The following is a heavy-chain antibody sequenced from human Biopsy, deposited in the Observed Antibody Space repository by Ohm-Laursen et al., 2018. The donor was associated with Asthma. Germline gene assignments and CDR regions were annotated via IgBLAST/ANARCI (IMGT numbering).Heavy chain of an antibody. CDR1: GFMFRRFG. J-gene: IGHJ4*02. Sequence: GSLRLSCSASGFMFRRFGMHWVRQAPGKGLEWVSVIYSGGTSHTADSVRGRFTISRDFSKNTLHLQMHSLRVEDTAVYYCARGDSSGWSHYYFDYWGQGTLVIVSS. D-gene: IGHD6-19*01. CDR2: IYSGGTS. CDR3: ARGDSSGWSHYYFDY. V-gene: IGHV3-53*01.